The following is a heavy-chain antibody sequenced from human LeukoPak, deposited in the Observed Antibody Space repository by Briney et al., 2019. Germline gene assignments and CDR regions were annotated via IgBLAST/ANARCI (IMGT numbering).Heavy chain of an antibody. Sequence: AASVRVSCKASGYTFTGYYMHWVRQAPGQGLEWMGWINPNSGGTNYAQKFQGRVTMTRDTSISTAYMELSRLRSDDTAVYYCARVAITGTPDLDYWGQGTLVTVSS. CDR3: ARVAITGTPDLDY. CDR2: INPNSGGT. D-gene: IGHD1-7*01. J-gene: IGHJ4*02. V-gene: IGHV1-2*02. CDR1: GYTFTGYY.